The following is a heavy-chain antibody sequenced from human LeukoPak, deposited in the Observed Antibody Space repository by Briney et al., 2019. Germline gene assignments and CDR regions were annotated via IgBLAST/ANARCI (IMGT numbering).Heavy chain of an antibody. CDR2: IYYSGST. CDR1: GGSISSYY. Sequence: SETLSLTCTVSGGSISSYYWSWIRQPPGKGLEWIGYIYYSGSTNYNPSLKSRVTISVDTSENQFSLQLNSVTPEDTAVYYCARGDQAFDYWGQGTLVTVSS. D-gene: IGHD2-2*01. V-gene: IGHV4-59*12. J-gene: IGHJ4*02. CDR3: ARGDQAFDY.